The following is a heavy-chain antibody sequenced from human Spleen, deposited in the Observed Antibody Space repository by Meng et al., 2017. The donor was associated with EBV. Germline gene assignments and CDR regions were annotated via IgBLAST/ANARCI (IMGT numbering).Heavy chain of an antibody. D-gene: IGHD1-26*01. Sequence: QLVESGAEVAKPGAAVKVSCKASGYTFTSYAMHWVRQAPGQRLEWMGWINGGSGNTKYSQKFQGRVTITRDTSASTVYMELSSLRSEESAVYYCARSIDSGVFDPWGQGTLVTVSS. CDR1: GYTFTSYA. J-gene: IGHJ5*02. V-gene: IGHV1-3*01. CDR2: INGGSGNT. CDR3: ARSIDSGVFDP.